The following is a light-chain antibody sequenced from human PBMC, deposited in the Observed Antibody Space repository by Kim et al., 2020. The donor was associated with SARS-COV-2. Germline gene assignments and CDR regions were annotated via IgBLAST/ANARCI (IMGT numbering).Light chain of an antibody. CDR3: LENGGLPRT. J-gene: IGKJ1*01. V-gene: IGKV1-33*01. CDR1: QDISKY. Sequence: DIQMTQSPSSLSASIGDRVTITCQASQDISKYLNWYQQKSGKAPKVLIYDVSNLETGVPSRFSGSGSGTDFTLTISSLQPEDIATYYCLENGGLPRTFGQGTKVEIK. CDR2: DVS.